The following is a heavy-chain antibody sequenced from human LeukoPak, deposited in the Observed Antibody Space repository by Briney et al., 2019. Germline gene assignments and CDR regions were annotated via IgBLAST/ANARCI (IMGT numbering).Heavy chain of an antibody. CDR1: GFTFSGSA. Sequence: GGSLRLSCAASGFTFSGSAMHWVRQASGKGLEWVGRIRSKANSYATAYAASVKGRFTISRDDSKNTAYLQMNSLKTEGTTVYYCTRPGYSSSWYNYWGQGTLVTVSS. V-gene: IGHV3-73*01. CDR3: TRPGYSSSWYNY. CDR2: IRSKANSYAT. J-gene: IGHJ4*02. D-gene: IGHD6-13*01.